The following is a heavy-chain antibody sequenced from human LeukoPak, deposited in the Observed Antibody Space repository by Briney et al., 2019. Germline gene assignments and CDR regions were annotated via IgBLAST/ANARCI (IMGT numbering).Heavy chain of an antibody. D-gene: IGHD3-16*01. CDR2: IRGTGGGGNT. V-gene: IGHV3-23*01. J-gene: IGHJ4*02. CDR1: GFTFSNYD. CDR3: TRNGGGLGY. Sequence: GGSLRLACATSGFTFSNYDMIWVRQAAGKGLEGVSSIRGTGGGGNTYSADSVRGRFTTSRDDSKSTLFLQMHSLTGEDTAVYYCTRNGGGLGYWGQGALVIVSS.